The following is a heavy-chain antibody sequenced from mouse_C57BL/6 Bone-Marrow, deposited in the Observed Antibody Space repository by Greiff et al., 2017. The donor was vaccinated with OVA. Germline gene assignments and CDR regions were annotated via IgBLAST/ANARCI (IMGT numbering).Heavy chain of an antibody. CDR2: IVPSDSDT. Sequence: QVQLKQSGPELVKPGASVKLSCKASGYTFTGYWMHWVKQRPIHGLEWIGNIVPSDSDTHYNEKFKDKATFTVDKSSTTAYMQLSSLTTEDSAVYYCARRGGTGSYFDDWGTGTTLTVSS. V-gene: IGHV1-52*01. CDR3: ARRGGTGSYFDD. CDR1: GYTFTGYW. D-gene: IGHD4-1*01. J-gene: IGHJ2*01.